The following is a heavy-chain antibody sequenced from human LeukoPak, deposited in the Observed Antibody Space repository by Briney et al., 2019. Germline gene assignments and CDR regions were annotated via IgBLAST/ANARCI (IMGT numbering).Heavy chain of an antibody. D-gene: IGHD2-15*01. J-gene: IGHJ4*02. Sequence: GGSLRLSCAASGFTFSTYSMNWVRQAPGKGLEWVSSISSTSSYIYYADSVKGRFTISRDNAKNSLHLQMNSLRAEDTAVYYCARGDIVVVVGALGTDYWGQGTLVTVSS. CDR1: GFTFSTYS. V-gene: IGHV3-21*01. CDR2: ISSTSSYI. CDR3: ARGDIVVVVGALGTDY.